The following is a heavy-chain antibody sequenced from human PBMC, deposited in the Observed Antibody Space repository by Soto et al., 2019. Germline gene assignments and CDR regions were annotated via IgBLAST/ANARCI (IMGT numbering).Heavy chain of an antibody. CDR2: ISAYNGNT. D-gene: IGHD6-6*01. CDR3: AREDSSSFYYSCYGMDV. J-gene: IGHJ6*02. V-gene: IGHV1-18*04. Sequence: QVQLVQSGAEVKKPGASVKVSCKASGYTFTSYGISWLRQAPGQGPEWMGWISAYNGNTNYAQKLQGRVTMTTATSTSTAYMELRGLRSDDTAVYYCAREDSSSFYYSCYGMDVWGQGTTVTVSS. CDR1: GYTFTSYG.